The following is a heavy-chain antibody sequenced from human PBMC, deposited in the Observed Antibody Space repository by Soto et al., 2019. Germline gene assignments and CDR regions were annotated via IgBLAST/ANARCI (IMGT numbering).Heavy chain of an antibody. V-gene: IGHV3-30*18. CDR2: ISDDGSNK. D-gene: IGHD6-13*01. CDR3: AKDQGRDIAAMDV. Sequence: PGGSLRLSCAASGFTFSSYGMHWVRQAPGKGLEWVAVISDDGSNKYYADSVKGRFTISRDNSKNTLYLQMNSLRAEDTAVYYCAKDQGRDIAAMDVWGQGTTVTVAS. CDR1: GFTFSSYG. J-gene: IGHJ6*02.